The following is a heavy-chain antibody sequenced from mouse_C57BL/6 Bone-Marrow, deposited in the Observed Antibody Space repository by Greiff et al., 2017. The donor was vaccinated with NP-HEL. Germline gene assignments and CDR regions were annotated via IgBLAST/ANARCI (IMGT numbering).Heavy chain of an antibody. CDR1: GYTFTSYW. D-gene: IGHD1-1*01. J-gene: IGHJ2*01. Sequence: QVQLQQSGAELAKPGASVKLSCKASGYTFTSYWMHWVKQRPGQGLEWIGYINPSSGYPKYNQKFKDKATLTADKSSSTAYMQLSSLTYEDSAVYYCASQPKLSITTVVFDYWGQGTTLTVSS. V-gene: IGHV1-7*01. CDR3: ASQPKLSITTVVFDY. CDR2: INPSSGYP.